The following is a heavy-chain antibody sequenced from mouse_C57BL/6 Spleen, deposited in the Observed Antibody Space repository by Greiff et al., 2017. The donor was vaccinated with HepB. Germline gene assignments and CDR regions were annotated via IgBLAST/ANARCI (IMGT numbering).Heavy chain of an antibody. V-gene: IGHV5-17*01. CDR3: ARGPFPFAY. J-gene: IGHJ3*01. CDR1: GFTFSDYG. Sequence: DVHLVESGGGLVKPGGSLKLSCAASGFTFSDYGMHWVRQAPEKGLEWVAYISSGSSTIYYADTVKGRFTISRDNAKNTLFLQMTSLRSEDTAMYYCARGPFPFAYWGQGTLVTVSA. CDR2: ISSGSSTI.